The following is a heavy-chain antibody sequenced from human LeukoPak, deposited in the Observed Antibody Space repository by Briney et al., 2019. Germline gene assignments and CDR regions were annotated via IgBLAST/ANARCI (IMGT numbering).Heavy chain of an antibody. CDR1: GFMFDDYA. Sequence: GGSLRLSCAASGFMFDDYAMHWVRQVPGKGLEWVSGINWNSGDAGYADSVKARFSISRDNAKNALYLQMNSLRPEDTALYYCVKDRKSRDLDSLDIWGQGTMVTVSS. D-gene: IGHD5-24*01. J-gene: IGHJ3*02. CDR2: INWNSGDA. CDR3: VKDRKSRDLDSLDI. V-gene: IGHV3-9*01.